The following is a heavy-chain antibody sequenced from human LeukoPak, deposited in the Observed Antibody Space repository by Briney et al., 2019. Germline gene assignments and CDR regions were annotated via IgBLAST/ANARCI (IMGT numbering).Heavy chain of an antibody. J-gene: IGHJ4*02. V-gene: IGHV4-39*01. CDR2: IYYSGST. CDR3: ASSSGYTSFDY. D-gene: IGHD3-22*01. CDR1: GGSISSSSYY. Sequence: PSETLSLTCTVSGGSISSSSYYWGWIRQPPGTGLEWIGSIYYSGSTYYNPSLKSRVTISVGTSKSQFSLKLSSVTAADTAVYYCASSSGYTSFDYWGQGTLVTVSS.